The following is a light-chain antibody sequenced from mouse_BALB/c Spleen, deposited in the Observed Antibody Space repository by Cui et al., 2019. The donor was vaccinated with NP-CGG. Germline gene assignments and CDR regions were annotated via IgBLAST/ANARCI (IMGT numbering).Light chain of an antibody. Sequence: QAVVIQEFPLTTSPGETVTLTCRSSNGAVTTSNYANWVQEKPDHLFTGLIGGTNNRVPGVPARFSGSLIGDKAALTITGAQTEDEAIYFCALWYSNHWVFGGGTKLTVL. CDR3: ALWYSNHWV. CDR2: GTN. CDR1: NGAVTTSNY. V-gene: IGLV1*01. J-gene: IGLJ1*01.